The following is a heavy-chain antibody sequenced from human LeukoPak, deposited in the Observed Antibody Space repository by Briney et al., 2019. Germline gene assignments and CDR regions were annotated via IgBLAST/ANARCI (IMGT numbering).Heavy chain of an antibody. CDR2: MNPNSGNT. J-gene: IGHJ4*02. CDR3: ARYLLPYDFWSGYPIDFDY. D-gene: IGHD3-3*01. Sequence: ASVKVSCKASGYTFTSYDINWVRQATGQGLEWMGWMNPNSGNTSYARKFQGRVTITRNTSISTAYMELRSLRSDDTAVYYCARYLLPYDFWSGYPIDFDYWGQGTLVTVSS. V-gene: IGHV1-8*03. CDR1: GYTFTSYD.